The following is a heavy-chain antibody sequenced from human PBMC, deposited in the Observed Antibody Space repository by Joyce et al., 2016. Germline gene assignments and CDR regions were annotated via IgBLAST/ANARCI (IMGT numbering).Heavy chain of an antibody. D-gene: IGHD4-11*01. CDR3: ARESKGLASYYYYGMDV. V-gene: IGHV1-2*02. J-gene: IGHJ6*02. CDR1: GYTFSGNY. Sequence: QVQLVQSGAEVKKPGASVKVSCKASGYTFSGNYMHWVRQAPVQGLEWMGWINPNSGGTNYAQKFQGRVTMTRDTAISTAYMELSRLRSDDTAVYFCARESKGLASYYYYGMDVWGQGTTVTVSS. CDR2: INPNSGGT.